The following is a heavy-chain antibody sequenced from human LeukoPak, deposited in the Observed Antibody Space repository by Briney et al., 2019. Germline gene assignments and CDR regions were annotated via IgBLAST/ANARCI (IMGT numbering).Heavy chain of an antibody. D-gene: IGHD3-3*01. CDR1: GFTFRSYE. CDR2: ISSSGSTI. V-gene: IGHV3-48*03. Sequence: GGSLRLSCAASGFTFRSYEMNWVRQAPGKGLEWVSYISSSGSTIYYADSVKGRFTISRDNAKNSLYLQMNSLRAEDMAVYYCARGPRFLEWLPIDYWGQGTLVTVSS. CDR3: ARGPRFLEWLPIDY. J-gene: IGHJ4*02.